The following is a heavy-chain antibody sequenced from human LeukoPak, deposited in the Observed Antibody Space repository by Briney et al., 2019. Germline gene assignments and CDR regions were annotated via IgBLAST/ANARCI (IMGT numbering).Heavy chain of an antibody. CDR2: ISAYNGNT. J-gene: IGHJ5*02. V-gene: IGHV1-18*04. Sequence: ASVKVSCRASGYTFTGYYMHWVRQAPGQGLEWMGWISAYNGNTNYAQKLQGRVTMTTDTSTSTAYMELRSLRSDDTAVYYCARCISVAEGENWFDPWGQGTLVTVSS. CDR3: ARCISVAEGENWFDP. CDR1: GYTFTGYY. D-gene: IGHD6-19*01.